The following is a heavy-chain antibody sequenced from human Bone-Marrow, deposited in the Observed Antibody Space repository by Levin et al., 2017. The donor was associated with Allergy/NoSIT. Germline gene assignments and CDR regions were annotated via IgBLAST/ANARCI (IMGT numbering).Heavy chain of an antibody. J-gene: IGHJ4*02. CDR2: IDWDDDK. Sequence: SGPTLVKPTQTLTLTCTFSGFSLSTSGMRVSWIRQPPGKALEWLARIDWDDDKFYSTSLKTRLTISKDTSKNQVVLTMTNMDPVDTATYYCAREIVVVPAATYYDYIWGSYPTLYWGQGTLVTVSS. D-gene: IGHD3-16*02. CDR1: GFSLSTSGMR. V-gene: IGHV2-70*04. CDR3: AREIVVVPAATYYDYIWGSYPTLY.